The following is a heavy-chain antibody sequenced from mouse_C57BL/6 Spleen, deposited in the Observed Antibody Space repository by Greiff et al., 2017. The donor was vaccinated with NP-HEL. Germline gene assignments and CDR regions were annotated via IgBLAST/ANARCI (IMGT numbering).Heavy chain of an antibody. CDR3: ASWGGGKKDFDY. CDR2: IYPGDGDT. V-gene: IGHV1-82*01. J-gene: IGHJ2*01. Sequence: QVQLQHSGPELVKPGASVKISCKASGYAFSSSWMNWVKQRPGKGLEWIGRIYPGDGDTNYNGKFKGKATLTADKSSSTAYMQLSSLTSEDSAVYFCASWGGGKKDFDYWGQGTTLTVSS. CDR1: GYAFSSSW. D-gene: IGHD1-1*02.